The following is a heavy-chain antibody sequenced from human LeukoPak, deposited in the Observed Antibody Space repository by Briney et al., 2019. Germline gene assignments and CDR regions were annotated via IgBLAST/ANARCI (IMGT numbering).Heavy chain of an antibody. CDR3: ARNSSGFRLGYAFDI. Sequence: GGSLRLSCAASGFTFSSYAMTWVRQAPGKGLEWISAINGGAYSTSYADSVKGRFTISRDNSKNTLYLQMNSLRAEDTAVYYCARNSSGFRLGYAFDIWGQGTLVTVSS. J-gene: IGHJ3*02. D-gene: IGHD3-22*01. V-gene: IGHV3-23*01. CDR2: INGGAYST. CDR1: GFTFSSYA.